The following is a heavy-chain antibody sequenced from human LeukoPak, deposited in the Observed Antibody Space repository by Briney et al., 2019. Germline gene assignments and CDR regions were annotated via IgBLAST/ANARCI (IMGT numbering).Heavy chain of an antibody. CDR1: GGSISSGSYY. V-gene: IGHV4-61*02. D-gene: IGHD1-26*01. CDR2: IYTSGST. Sequence: SQTLSLTCTVSGGSISSGSYYWSWIRQPAGKGLEWIGRIYTSGSTNYNPSLKSRVTMSVDTSKNQFSLKLSSVTAADTAVYYCARDQGVGAMRGYYYYYYMDVWGKGTTVTVSS. CDR3: ARDQGVGAMRGYYYYYYMDV. J-gene: IGHJ6*03.